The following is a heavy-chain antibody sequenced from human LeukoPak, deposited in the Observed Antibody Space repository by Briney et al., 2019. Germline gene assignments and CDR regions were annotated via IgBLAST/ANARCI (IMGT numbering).Heavy chain of an antibody. CDR2: IYTSGST. V-gene: IGHV4-59*10. J-gene: IGHJ6*03. D-gene: IGHD3-10*01. CDR1: GGSFSGYY. CDR3: ARAAYYYGSGAYYYYYMDV. Sequence: SETLSLTCAVYGGSFSGYYWSWIRQPAGKGLEWIGRIYTSGSTNYNPSLKSRVTMSVDTSKNQFSLKLSSVTAADTAVYYCARAAYYYGSGAYYYYYMDVWGKGTTVTISS.